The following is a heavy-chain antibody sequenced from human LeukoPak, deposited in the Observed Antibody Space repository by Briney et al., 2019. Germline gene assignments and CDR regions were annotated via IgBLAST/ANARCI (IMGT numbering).Heavy chain of an antibody. D-gene: IGHD3-22*01. CDR3: ARMYYYDSSGLTWGFDY. CDR1: GFTVSSNY. Sequence: PGGSLRLSCAASGFTVSSNYMSWVRQAPGKGLEWVSVIYSGGSTYYADSVKGRFTISRDNSKNTLYLQMNSLRAEDTAVYYCARMYYYDSSGLTWGFDYWGQGTLGTVSS. CDR2: IYSGGST. V-gene: IGHV3-53*01. J-gene: IGHJ4*02.